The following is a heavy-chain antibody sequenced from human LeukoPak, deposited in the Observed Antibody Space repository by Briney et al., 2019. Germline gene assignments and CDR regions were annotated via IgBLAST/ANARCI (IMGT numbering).Heavy chain of an antibody. CDR1: GDTVSRTATG. CDR2: IYYRTQWYD. Sequence: SQTLSLTCGLSGDTVSRTATGWGWIRLSPSRGLGWLGRIYYRTQWYDDYAVSVRSRISINPDTSKNQVSLQLNSVTPEDTAIYYCARGGLVRGTINSLIAFDIWGQGTMVTVSS. D-gene: IGHD3-10*01. J-gene: IGHJ3*02. V-gene: IGHV6-1*01. CDR3: ARGGLVRGTINSLIAFDI.